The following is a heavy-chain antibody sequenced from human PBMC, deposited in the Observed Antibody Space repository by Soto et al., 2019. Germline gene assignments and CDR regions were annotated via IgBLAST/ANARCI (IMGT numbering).Heavy chain of an antibody. CDR2: IYYSGST. V-gene: IGHV4-31*03. CDR1: GGSISSGGYY. J-gene: IGHJ3*02. CDR3: ARGASANPGPAAFDI. Sequence: SETLSLTCTVSGGSISSGGYYWSWIRQHPGKGLEWIGYIYYSGSTYYNPSLKSRVTISVDTSKNQFSLKLSSVTAADTAVYYCARGASANPGPAAFDIWGQGTMVTVSS. D-gene: IGHD1-26*01.